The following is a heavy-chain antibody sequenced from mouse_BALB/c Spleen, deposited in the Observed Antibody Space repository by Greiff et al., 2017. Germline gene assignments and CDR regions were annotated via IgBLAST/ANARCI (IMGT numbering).Heavy chain of an antibody. J-gene: IGHJ1*01. CDR2: ISSGGSYT. CDR3: TREDYGSSPYWYFDV. V-gene: IGHV5-6-4*01. Sequence: EVKVEESGGGLVKPGGSLKLSCAASGFTFSSYTMSWVRQTPEKRLEWVATISSGGSYTYYPDSVKGRFTISRDNAKNTLYLQMSSLKSEDTAMYYCTREDYGSSPYWYFDVWGAGTTVTVSS. CDR1: GFTFSSYT. D-gene: IGHD1-1*01.